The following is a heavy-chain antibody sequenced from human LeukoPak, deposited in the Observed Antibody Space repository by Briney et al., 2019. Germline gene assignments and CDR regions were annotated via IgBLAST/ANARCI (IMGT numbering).Heavy chain of an antibody. J-gene: IGHJ3*02. CDR1: GYTFTGYY. CDR2: INPNSGGT. D-gene: IGHD3-22*01. CDR3: ARDVYYYDSSGSDAFDI. Sequence: ASVKVSCKASGYTFTGYYMHWVRQAPGQGLEWMGRINPNSGGTNYAQKFQGMVTMTRDTSISTAYMELSRLRSDDTAVYYCARDVYYYDSSGSDAFDIWGQGTMVTVSS. V-gene: IGHV1-2*06.